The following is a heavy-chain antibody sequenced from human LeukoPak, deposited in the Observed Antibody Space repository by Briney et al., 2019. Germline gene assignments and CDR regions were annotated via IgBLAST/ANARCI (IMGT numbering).Heavy chain of an antibody. J-gene: IGHJ6*03. D-gene: IGHD3-10*01. V-gene: IGHV1-69*05. CDR2: IIPIFGTA. Sequence: SVKVSCKASGGTLSSYAISLVRQAPGQGLEWMGGIIPIFGTANYAQKFQGRVTITTDESTSTAYMELSSLRSEDTAVYYCARATRDIISYYYYYMDVWGKGTTVTFSS. CDR1: GGTLSSYA. CDR3: ARATRDIISYYYYYMDV.